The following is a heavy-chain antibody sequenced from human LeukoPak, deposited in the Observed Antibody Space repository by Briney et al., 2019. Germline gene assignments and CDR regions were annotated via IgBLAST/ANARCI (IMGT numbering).Heavy chain of an antibody. D-gene: IGHD3-3*01. J-gene: IGHJ4*02. CDR3: ARDRLLRFLEWLPSPYYFDY. Sequence: ASVKVSCKASGYTFTSYGISWVRQAPGQGLEWMGWISAYNGNTNYAQKLQGRVTMTTDTSTSTAYMELRSLRSDDTAVYYCARDRLLRFLEWLPSPYYFDYWGQGTLVTVSS. V-gene: IGHV1-18*01. CDR2: ISAYNGNT. CDR1: GYTFTSYG.